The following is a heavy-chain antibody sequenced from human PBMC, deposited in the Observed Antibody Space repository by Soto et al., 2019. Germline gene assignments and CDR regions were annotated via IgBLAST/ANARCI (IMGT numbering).Heavy chain of an antibody. D-gene: IGHD3-16*02. CDR1: GGTFSSYA. Sequence: QVQLVQSGAEVKKPGSSVKVSCTASGGTFSSYAISWVRQAPGQGLEWMGGIIPIFGTANYAQKFQGRVTITANESTSTAYMELSSLRSEDTAVYYCEIRLGELSFYGMDGWGQGTTVSVSS. V-gene: IGHV1-69*01. CDR3: EIRLGELSFYGMDG. CDR2: IIPIFGTA. J-gene: IGHJ6*02.